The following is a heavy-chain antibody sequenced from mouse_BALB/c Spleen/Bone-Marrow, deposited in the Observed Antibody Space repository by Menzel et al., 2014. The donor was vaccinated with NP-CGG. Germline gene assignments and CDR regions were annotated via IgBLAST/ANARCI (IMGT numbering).Heavy chain of an antibody. CDR2: IYPSDNYT. J-gene: IGHJ2*01. V-gene: IGHV1-69*02. CDR3: TRTYEYFDY. CDR1: GYTFXSYW. D-gene: IGHD2-3*01. Sequence: QVQLKESGAELVRPGASVKLSCKTSGYTFXSYWINWVKQRPGQGLEWIGNIYPSDNYTNYNQKFKDKATLTVDISSTTAYMQLSSPTSEDSAVYYCTRTYEYFDYWGQGTTLTVSS.